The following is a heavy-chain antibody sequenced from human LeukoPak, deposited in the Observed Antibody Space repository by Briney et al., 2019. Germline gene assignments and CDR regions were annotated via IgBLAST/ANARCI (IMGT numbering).Heavy chain of an antibody. V-gene: IGHV1-3*01. CDR3: ARAPQGTYYYGSGSYYPDY. CDR2: INAGNGNT. J-gene: IGHJ4*02. D-gene: IGHD3-10*01. CDR1: GYTFTSYA. Sequence: ASVKVSCKASGYTFTSYAMHWVRQAPGQRLGWMGWINAGNGNTKYSQKFQGRVTITRDTSASTAYMELSSLRSEDTAVYYCARAPQGTYYYGSGSYYPDYWGQGTLVTVSS.